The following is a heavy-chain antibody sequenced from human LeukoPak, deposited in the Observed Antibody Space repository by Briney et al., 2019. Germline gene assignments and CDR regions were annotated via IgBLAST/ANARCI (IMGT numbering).Heavy chain of an antibody. CDR1: GFTFSSYW. J-gene: IGHJ3*02. CDR2: IKQDGSEK. CDR3: ARDSNNRAFDI. D-gene: IGHD1/OR15-1a*01. Sequence: GGSLRLSCAASGFTFSSYWMSWVRRAPGKGLEWVANIKQDGSEKYYVDSVKGRFTISRDNAKNSLYLQMNSLRAEDTAVYYCARDSNNRAFDIWGQGTMVTVSS. V-gene: IGHV3-7*01.